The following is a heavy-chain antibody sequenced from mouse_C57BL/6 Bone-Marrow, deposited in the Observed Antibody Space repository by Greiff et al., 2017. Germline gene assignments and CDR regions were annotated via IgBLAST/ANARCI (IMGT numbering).Heavy chain of an antibody. D-gene: IGHD2-4*01. CDR3: ASRLYDYDGLDY. Sequence: EVQLQQSGPVLVKPGASVKMSCKASGYTFTDYYMNWVKQSHGKSLEWIGVINPYNGGTSYNQKFKGKATLTVDKSSSTAYMELNSLTSEDSAVYYCASRLYDYDGLDYWGQGTTLTVSS. V-gene: IGHV1-19*01. J-gene: IGHJ2*01. CDR2: INPYNGGT. CDR1: GYTFTDYY.